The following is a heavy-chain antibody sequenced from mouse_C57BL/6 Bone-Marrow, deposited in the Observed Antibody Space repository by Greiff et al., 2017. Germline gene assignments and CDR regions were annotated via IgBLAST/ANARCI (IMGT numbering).Heavy chain of an antibody. Sequence: EVKLMESGGGLVKPGGSLKLSCAASGFTFSSYTMSWVRQTPEKRLEWVATISGGGGNTYYPDSVKGRFTISRDTAKNTLYLQMSSLRSEDTALYYCARHRGFFDYWGQGTTLTVSS. CDR3: ARHRGFFDY. J-gene: IGHJ2*01. V-gene: IGHV5-9*01. CDR2: ISGGGGNT. CDR1: GFTFSSYT. D-gene: IGHD3-1*01.